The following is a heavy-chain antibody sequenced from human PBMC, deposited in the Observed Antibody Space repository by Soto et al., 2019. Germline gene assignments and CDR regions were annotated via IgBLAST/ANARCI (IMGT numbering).Heavy chain of an antibody. Sequence: AETLSLTCTVSGGSISSSSHYGGWIRQPPGKGLEWIGYIYYSGSTYYNPSLKSRVTISIDTSKNQFSLKVSSVTAADTALYYCARLREVFDEWERPKPFDSWGQGTLVTVSS. CDR1: GGSISSSSHY. D-gene: IGHD1-26*01. CDR3: ARLREVFDEWERPKPFDS. J-gene: IGHJ4*02. CDR2: IYYSGST. V-gene: IGHV4-39*01.